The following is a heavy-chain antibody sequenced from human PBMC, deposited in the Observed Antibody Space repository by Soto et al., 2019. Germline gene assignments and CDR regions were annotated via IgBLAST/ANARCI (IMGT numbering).Heavy chain of an antibody. Sequence: SETLSLTCTVSGGSISSGNYYWTWIRQQPGKGLEWIGCISYTGSTYYSPSLKSRVSLSLDTSKSQFSLKVLSVTAADTALYFCARHSLALRKNNWFDPWRQGIMVTVSS. CDR2: ISYTGST. CDR1: GGSISSGNYY. V-gene: IGHV4-39*01. D-gene: IGHD3-3*02. J-gene: IGHJ5*02. CDR3: ARHSLALRKNNWFDP.